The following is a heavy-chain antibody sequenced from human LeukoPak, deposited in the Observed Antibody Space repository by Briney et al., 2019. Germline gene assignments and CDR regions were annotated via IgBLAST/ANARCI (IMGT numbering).Heavy chain of an antibody. CDR1: GFTFSSYS. CDR3: ARAPLGYCSGGSCYDLDY. D-gene: IGHD2-15*01. CDR2: ISSSSSYT. J-gene: IGHJ4*02. V-gene: IGHV3-21*01. Sequence: PGGSLRLSCAASGFTFSSYSMNWVRQAPGKGLEWVSSISSSSSYTYYADSVKGRFTISRDNAKNSLYLQMNSLRAEDTAVYYCARAPLGYCSGGSCYDLDYWGQGTLVTVSS.